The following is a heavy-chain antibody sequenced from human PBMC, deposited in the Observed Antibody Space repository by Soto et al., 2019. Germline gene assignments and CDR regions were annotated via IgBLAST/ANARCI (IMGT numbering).Heavy chain of an antibody. CDR2: ISGNGGST. D-gene: IGHD6-6*01. Sequence: PGGSLRLSCAASGFTFSSYAMSWVRQAPGRGLEWVSIISGNGGSTYYAAPVKGRFTISRDNTKNTLYLQMDSLTAEDTAVYYCAKGSEFSNSYTLDFDFWGQGALVTVSS. CDR3: AKGSEFSNSYTLDFDF. J-gene: IGHJ4*02. CDR1: GFTFSSYA. V-gene: IGHV3-23*01.